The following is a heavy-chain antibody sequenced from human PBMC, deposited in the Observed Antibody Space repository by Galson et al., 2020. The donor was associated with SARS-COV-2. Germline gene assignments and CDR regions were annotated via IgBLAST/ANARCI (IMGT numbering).Heavy chain of an antibody. CDR2: IYWDDDK. CDR1: GFSLSTSGVG. V-gene: IGHV2-5*02. Sequence: KMSGPTLVKPTQTLTLTCTFSGFSLSTSGVGVGWIRQPPGKALEWLALIYWDDDKRYSPSLKSRLTITKDTSKNQVVLTMTNMDPVDTATYYCAHRRSGIAARANYYFDYWGQGTLVTVSS. D-gene: IGHD6-6*01. CDR3: AHRRSGIAARANYYFDY. J-gene: IGHJ4*02.